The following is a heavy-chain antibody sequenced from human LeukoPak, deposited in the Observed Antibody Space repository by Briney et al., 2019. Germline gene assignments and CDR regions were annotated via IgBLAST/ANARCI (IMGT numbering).Heavy chain of an antibody. D-gene: IGHD3-22*01. J-gene: IGHJ4*02. Sequence: GGSLRLSCAASGFTFSSYAMHWVRQAPGKGLEYVSAISSNGGSTYYANSVKGRFTISRDNSKNTLYLQMGSLRAEDMAVYYCARGYYDSSGYYSPCYFDYWGQGTLVTVSS. V-gene: IGHV3-64*01. CDR3: ARGYYDSSGYYSPCYFDY. CDR2: ISSNGGST. CDR1: GFTFSSYA.